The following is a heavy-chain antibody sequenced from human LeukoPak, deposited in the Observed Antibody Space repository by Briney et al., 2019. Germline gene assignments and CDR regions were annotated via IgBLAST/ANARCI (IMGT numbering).Heavy chain of an antibody. Sequence: GSLRLSCTASGFTFGDYATSWVRQAPGKGLEWVGFISTKADGGTTEYAASVKGRFTISREDSKSIAYLQMNSLKTEDTAVYYCTRDLNYYDSSGYYYVPPFDYWGQGTLVTVSS. D-gene: IGHD3-22*01. CDR2: ISTKADGGTT. CDR3: TRDLNYYDSSGYYYVPPFDY. V-gene: IGHV3-49*04. CDR1: GFTFGDYA. J-gene: IGHJ4*02.